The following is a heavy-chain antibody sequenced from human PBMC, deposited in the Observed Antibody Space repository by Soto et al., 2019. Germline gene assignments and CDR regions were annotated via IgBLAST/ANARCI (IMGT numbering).Heavy chain of an antibody. CDR2: INRHGDST. Sequence: EVSLVESGGGVVRPGGSLRLSCAASGFGFDEYGMSWVRQGPGKGLEWVSGINRHGDSTGYADSVKGRFTISRDNAKXSLYLQMNGLIAEDTAFYYCARDHRWGYEYGDYGDSWGQGTLVSVSS. V-gene: IGHV3-20*04. J-gene: IGHJ4*02. D-gene: IGHD4-17*01. CDR3: ARDHRWGYEYGDYGDS. CDR1: GFGFDEYG.